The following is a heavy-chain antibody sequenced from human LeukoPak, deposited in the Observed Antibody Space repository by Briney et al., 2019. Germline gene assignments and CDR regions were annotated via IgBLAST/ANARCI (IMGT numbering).Heavy chain of an antibody. CDR1: GFTFSSYS. D-gene: IGHD4-17*01. Sequence: GGSLKLSCAASGFTFSSYSMNWVRQAPGKGLEWVSSISSSSSYIYYADSVKGRFTISRDNAKNSLYLQMNSLRAEDTAVYYCASLYGHGIFDYWGQGTLVTVSS. CDR3: ASLYGHGIFDY. CDR2: ISSSSSYI. V-gene: IGHV3-21*01. J-gene: IGHJ4*02.